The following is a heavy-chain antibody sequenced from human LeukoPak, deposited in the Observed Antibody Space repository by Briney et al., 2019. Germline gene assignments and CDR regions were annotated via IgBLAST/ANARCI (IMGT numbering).Heavy chain of an antibody. CDR3: ARDQWELDAFDI. D-gene: IGHD1-26*01. CDR2: ISTSSNYR. Sequence: GGSLRLSCAASGFIFSDYAMTWVRQAPGKGLEWVSSISTSSNYRYYADSVKGRFTISRDNAKNTLYLQMNSLRAEDTAVYYCARDQWELDAFDIWGQGTMVTVSS. V-gene: IGHV3-21*01. CDR1: GFIFSDYA. J-gene: IGHJ3*02.